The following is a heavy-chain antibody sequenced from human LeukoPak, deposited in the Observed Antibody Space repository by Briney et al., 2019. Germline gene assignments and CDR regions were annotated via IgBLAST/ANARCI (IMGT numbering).Heavy chain of an antibody. CDR1: GFTFTSYA. D-gene: IGHD2-15*01. Sequence: PGGSLRLSCAASGFTFTSYAMSWVRQAPGKGLEWVSVISGSGDNTHYADSVKGRVTISRDSSKKTVYLQMNSLRVEDTAVYYCAKTRGYCSGGSCYSDYWGQGTLVTVSS. CDR3: AKTRGYCSGGSCYSDY. J-gene: IGHJ4*02. CDR2: ISGSGDNT. V-gene: IGHV3-23*01.